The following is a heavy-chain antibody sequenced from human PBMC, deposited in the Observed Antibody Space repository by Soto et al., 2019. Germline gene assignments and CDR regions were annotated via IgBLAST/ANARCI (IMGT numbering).Heavy chain of an antibody. Sequence: PGGSLRLSCAASGFTFSNAWMNWVRQAPGKGLEWVGRIKSKTDGGTTDYAAPVKGRFTISRDDSKNTLYLQMNSLKTEDTAVCYCAGELPPLLYYYYYYGMDVWGQGTTVTVSS. V-gene: IGHV3-15*07. D-gene: IGHD1-26*01. CDR3: AGELPPLLYYYYYYGMDV. CDR1: GFTFSNAW. CDR2: IKSKTDGGTT. J-gene: IGHJ6*02.